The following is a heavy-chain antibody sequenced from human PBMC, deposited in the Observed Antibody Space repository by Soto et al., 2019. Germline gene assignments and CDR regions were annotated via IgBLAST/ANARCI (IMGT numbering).Heavy chain of an antibody. CDR1: GYTFTSYV. V-gene: IGHV1-3*01. CDR3: ARDTAVVQWFGEIYYYYYGMDV. J-gene: IGHJ6*02. CDR2: INAGNGNT. D-gene: IGHD3-10*01. Sequence: ASVKVSCKASGYTFTSYVMHWVRQAPGQRLEWMGWINAGNGNTKYSQKFQGRVTITRDTSASTAYMELSSLRSEDTAVYYCARDTAVVQWFGEIYYYYYGMDVWGQGTTVTVSS.